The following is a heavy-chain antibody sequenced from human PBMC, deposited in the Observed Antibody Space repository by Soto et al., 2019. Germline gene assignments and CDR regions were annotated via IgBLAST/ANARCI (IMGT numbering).Heavy chain of an antibody. CDR3: ARGGVGSLTITGIPLDY. CDR2: IIPILGIA. Sequence: QVQLVQSGAEVKKPGSSVKVSCKASGGTFSSYTISWVRQAPGQGLEWMGRIIPILGIANYAQKFQGRVTITADKSTSTAYMELSSLRSEDTAVYYCARGGVGSLTITGIPLDYWGQGTLVTVSS. D-gene: IGHD1-20*01. CDR1: GGTFSSYT. J-gene: IGHJ4*02. V-gene: IGHV1-69*02.